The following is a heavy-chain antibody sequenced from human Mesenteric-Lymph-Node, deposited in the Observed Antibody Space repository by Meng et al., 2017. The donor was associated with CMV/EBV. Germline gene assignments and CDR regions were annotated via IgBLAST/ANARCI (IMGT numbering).Heavy chain of an antibody. CDR1: GGSISSSSYY. Sequence: SETLSLTCTVSGGSISSSSYYWGWIRQPPGKGLEWIGSIHYSGSTYYNPSLKSRATISVDTSKNQFSLKVSSVTAADTAIYYCMRGGGIGVAGYWGQGTLVTVSS. CDR3: MRGGGIGVAGY. CDR2: IHYSGST. J-gene: IGHJ4*02. V-gene: IGHV4-39*07. D-gene: IGHD6-19*01.